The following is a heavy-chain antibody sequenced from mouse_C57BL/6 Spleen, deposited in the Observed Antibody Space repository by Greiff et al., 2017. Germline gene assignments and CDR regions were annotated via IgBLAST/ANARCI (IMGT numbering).Heavy chain of an antibody. CDR3: ARSYYYGSSYLYAMDY. J-gene: IGHJ4*01. Sequence: QVQLQQPGTELVKPGASVKLSCKASGYTFTSYWMHWVKQRPGQGLEWIGNINPSNGGTNYNEKFKSKGTLTVDKSSSTAYMQLSSLTSEDSAVYYCARSYYYGSSYLYAMDYWGQGTSVTVSS. CDR1: GYTFTSYW. D-gene: IGHD1-1*01. V-gene: IGHV1-53*01. CDR2: INPSNGGT.